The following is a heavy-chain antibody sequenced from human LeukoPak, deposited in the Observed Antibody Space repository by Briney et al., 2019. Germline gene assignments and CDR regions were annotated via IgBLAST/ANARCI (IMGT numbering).Heavy chain of an antibody. CDR1: GFTFSSYI. J-gene: IGHJ6*03. Sequence: PGGSLRLSCAASGFTFSSYIMNWVRQAPGKGLEWVSSISSSSSYIYYADSVKGRFTISRDNAKNSLYLQMNSLRAEDTAVYYCARDYGDYGWDYYYYMDVWGKGTTVTVSS. V-gene: IGHV3-21*01. CDR2: ISSSSSYI. CDR3: ARDYGDYGWDYYYYMDV. D-gene: IGHD4-17*01.